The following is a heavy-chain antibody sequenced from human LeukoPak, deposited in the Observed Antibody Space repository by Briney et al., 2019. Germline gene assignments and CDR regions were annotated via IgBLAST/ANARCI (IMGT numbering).Heavy chain of an antibody. D-gene: IGHD6-19*01. J-gene: IGHJ4*02. CDR2: IKQDGSEK. V-gene: IGHV3-7*01. CDR1: GFTFSSYW. Sequence: GGSLRLSCAASGFTFSSYWMSWVRQTPGKGLEWVANIKQDGSEKYYVDSVKGRFTISRDNAKNSLYLQTNSLRAEDAAVYYCARARALYSSGWYGLFDYWGQGTLVTVSS. CDR3: ARARALYSSGWYGLFDY.